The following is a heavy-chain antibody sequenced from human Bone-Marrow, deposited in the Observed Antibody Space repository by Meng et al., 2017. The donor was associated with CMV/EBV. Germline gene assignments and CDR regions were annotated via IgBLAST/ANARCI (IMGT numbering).Heavy chain of an antibody. CDR2: IWYDGSNK. V-gene: IGHV3-33*06. D-gene: IGHD2-2*02. Sequence: GGSLRLSCAASGFTFSSYAMHWVRQAPGKGLEWVAVIWYDGSNKYYADSVKGRFTISRDNSKNTLYLQMNSLRAEDTAVYYCAKEGCGTSCYSRGIGAFDYWGQGTLVTVSS. CDR3: AKEGCGTSCYSRGIGAFDY. J-gene: IGHJ4*02. CDR1: GFTFSSYA.